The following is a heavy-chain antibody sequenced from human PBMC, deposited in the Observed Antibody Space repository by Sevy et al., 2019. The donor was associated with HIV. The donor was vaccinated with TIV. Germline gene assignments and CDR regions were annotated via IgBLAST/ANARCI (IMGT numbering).Heavy chain of an antibody. J-gene: IGHJ6*02. V-gene: IGHV3-30*04. CDR3: ASSALLWFGELSYGMDV. CDR1: GFTFSSYA. Sequence: GGSLRLSCAASGFTFSSYAMHWVRQAPGKGLEWVAVISYDGSNKYYADSVKGRFTISRDNSKNTLYLQMNSLRAEDTAVYYCASSALLWFGELSYGMDVWGQWTTVTVSS. CDR2: ISYDGSNK. D-gene: IGHD3-10*01.